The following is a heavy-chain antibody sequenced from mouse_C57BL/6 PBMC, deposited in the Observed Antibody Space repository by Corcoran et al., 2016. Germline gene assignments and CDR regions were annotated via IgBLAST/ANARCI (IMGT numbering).Heavy chain of an antibody. D-gene: IGHD1-1*01. Sequence: DVQLQESGPGLVKPSQSLSLTCSVTGYSITSGYYWNWIRQFPGNKLEWMGYISYDGSNNYNPSLKNRISITRDTSKNQCFLKLNSVTTEDTATYYCASYYDGSSYVLLAMDYWGQGTSVTVSS. V-gene: IGHV3-6*01. CDR3: ASYYDGSSYVLLAMDY. J-gene: IGHJ4*01. CDR2: ISYDGSN. CDR1: GYSITSGYY.